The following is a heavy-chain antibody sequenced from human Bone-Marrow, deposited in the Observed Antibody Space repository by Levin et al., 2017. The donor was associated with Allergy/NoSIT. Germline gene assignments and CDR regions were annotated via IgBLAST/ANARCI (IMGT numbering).Heavy chain of an antibody. D-gene: IGHD3-3*01. CDR3: STGPDESGFFGVVVIPVYYMDH. J-gene: IGHJ6*03. Sequence: GESLKISCAASGFTFTNYAMTWVRQAPGQGLEWVSGIDRSGGRTFYADSVKGRFTISRDNSKNTLDLQIDSLRAEDSALYYCSTGPDESGFFGVVVIPVYYMDHWGKGTTVTVSS. CDR2: IDRSGGRT. CDR1: GFTFTNYA. V-gene: IGHV3-23*01.